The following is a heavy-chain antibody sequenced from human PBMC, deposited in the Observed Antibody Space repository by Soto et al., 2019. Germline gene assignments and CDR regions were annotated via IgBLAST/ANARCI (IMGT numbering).Heavy chain of an antibody. Sequence: QVQLVQSGVEVREPGASVKVSCKAVRYIFTNYGVSWVRQAPGQGLEWMGWITTYNGNTEYAQKFQGRVTMTTDAYTSTAYMELGRLSSDDTASYYCARALTGYGMDVWGQGTTVTVSS. CDR2: ITTYNGNT. CDR1: RYIFTNYG. CDR3: ARALTGYGMDV. V-gene: IGHV1-18*01. J-gene: IGHJ6*02.